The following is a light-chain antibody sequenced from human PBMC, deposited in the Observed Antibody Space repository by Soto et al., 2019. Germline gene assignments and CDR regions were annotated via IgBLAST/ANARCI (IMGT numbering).Light chain of an antibody. CDR3: QQYNSYSPRT. CDR1: QSISSW. V-gene: IGKV1-5*01. J-gene: IGKJ1*01. Sequence: DIQMTQSPSTLSASVGDRVTITCRASQSISSWLAWYQQKPGKAPKLLIYDASSLESGVPSRFSGSGSGTEFTLTISSRQPDDFASYYFQQYNSYSPRTFGQGTKVEIK. CDR2: DAS.